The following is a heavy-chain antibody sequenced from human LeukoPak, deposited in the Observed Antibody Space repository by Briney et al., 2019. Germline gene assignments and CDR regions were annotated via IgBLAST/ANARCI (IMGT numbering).Heavy chain of an antibody. CDR1: GGTFSSYA. Sequence: SVKVSCKASGGTFSSYAISWVRQAPGQGLEWMGGMMPIFGTENYAQKFQGRVTITSDKTTSTAYMELSSLRSEDTAVYYCARSRDCYNVAFDIWGQGTMVTVSS. CDR3: ARSRDCYNVAFDI. J-gene: IGHJ3*02. CDR2: MMPIFGTE. D-gene: IGHD5-24*01. V-gene: IGHV1-69*06.